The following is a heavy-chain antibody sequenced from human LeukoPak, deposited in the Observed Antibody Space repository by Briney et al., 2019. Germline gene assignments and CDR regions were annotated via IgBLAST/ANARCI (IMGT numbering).Heavy chain of an antibody. V-gene: IGHV4-4*02. CDR2: IYHSGST. Sequence: PSETLSLTCGVSGDSISSSNWWTWVRQPPGKGLEWIGEIYHSGSTNYNPSLKSRVTISVDKSKNQFSLILRSVTAADTAVYYCARINWNYFDYWGQGILVTVSS. CDR1: GDSISSSNW. J-gene: IGHJ4*02. CDR3: ARINWNYFDY. D-gene: IGHD1-1*01.